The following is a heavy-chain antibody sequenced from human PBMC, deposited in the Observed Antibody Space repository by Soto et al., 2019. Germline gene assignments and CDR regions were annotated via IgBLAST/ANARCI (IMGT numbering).Heavy chain of an antibody. D-gene: IGHD2-2*01. V-gene: IGHV3-7*01. CDR2: IKQDGSEK. CDR3: ARTVVVVVPDNFDH. Sequence: PGGSLRLSCAAPGFSIGDYWMSWVRQAPGKGLEWVANIKQDGSEKYYVDSVKGRFTISKDSAKNSLYLQRNSLRGEDTAVYYCARTVVVVVPDNFDHWGQGTLVTVSS. CDR1: GFSIGDYW. J-gene: IGHJ4*02.